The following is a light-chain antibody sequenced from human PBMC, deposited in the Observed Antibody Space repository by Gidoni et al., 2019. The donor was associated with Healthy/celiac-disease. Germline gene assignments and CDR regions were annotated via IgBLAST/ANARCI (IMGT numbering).Light chain of an antibody. CDR2: KAS. CDR1: QSISSW. CDR3: QQYNSYSTWT. Sequence: DIQMTHSPSTLSASVGDRVTITCRASQSISSWLAWYQQKPGKAPKLLIYKASSLESGVPSRFSGSGSGTEFTLTISSLQPDDCATYYCQQYNSYSTWTFGQGTKVEIK. V-gene: IGKV1-5*03. J-gene: IGKJ1*01.